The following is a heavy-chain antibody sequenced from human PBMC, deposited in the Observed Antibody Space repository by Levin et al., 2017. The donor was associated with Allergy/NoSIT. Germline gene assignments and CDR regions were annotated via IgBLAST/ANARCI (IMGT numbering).Heavy chain of an antibody. Sequence: PGGSLRLSCTASAFTFSNYWMSWVRQAPGKGLEWVATTNQDGSDKYYVDSVKGRFTISRDNTKNSLYLQMNSLRADDTAVFYCVVGVGTTVGRWHYWGQGTLVTVSS. CDR3: VVGVGTTVGRWHY. CDR1: AFTFSNYW. V-gene: IGHV3-7*01. D-gene: IGHD1-1*01. CDR2: TNQDGSDK. J-gene: IGHJ4*02.